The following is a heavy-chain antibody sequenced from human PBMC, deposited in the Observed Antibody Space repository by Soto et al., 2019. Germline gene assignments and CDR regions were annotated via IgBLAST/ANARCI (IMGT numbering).Heavy chain of an antibody. V-gene: IGHV3-74*01. J-gene: IGHJ4*02. Sequence: GGSLRLSCAASGFNFRSYWIHWVRQAPGKGLMWVSHSNSDGTNTSYADSVKGRFTISRDNAKSTLFLQMNFLRAEDTAVYSCAKDQRVRGVTSLDYWGQGTLVTVSS. D-gene: IGHD3-10*01. CDR1: GFNFRSYW. CDR3: AKDQRVRGVTSLDY. CDR2: SNSDGTNT.